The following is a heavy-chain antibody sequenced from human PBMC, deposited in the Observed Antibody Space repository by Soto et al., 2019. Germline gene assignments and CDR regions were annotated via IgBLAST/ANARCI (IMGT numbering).Heavy chain of an antibody. CDR3: ARDLDYYGSGSHYYYGMGV. D-gene: IGHD3-10*01. CDR1: GGTFSRYA. J-gene: IGHJ6*02. CDR2: IVPIYGTR. Sequence: PSVKVSCKASGGTFSRYAFSWVRQAPGQGLEWMGGIVPIYGTRGFAQKFQGRLTITADEPTRTAYMELSSLRSEDTAVYYCARDLDYYGSGSHYYYGMGVWGQGTTVTVSS. V-gene: IGHV1-69*13.